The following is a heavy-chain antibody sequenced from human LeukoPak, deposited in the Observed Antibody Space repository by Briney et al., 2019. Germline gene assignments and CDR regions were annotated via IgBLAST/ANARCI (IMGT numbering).Heavy chain of an antibody. CDR3: ARGSYDFWIAWRRGSNWFDP. CDR2: INPSGGST. CDR1: GYTFTSYY. Sequence: ASVKVSCKASGYTFTSYYMHWVRQAPGQGLEWMGIINPSGGSTSYAQKFQGRVTMARDTSTSTVYMELSSLRFEDTAVYYCARGSYDFWIAWRRGSNWFDPWGQGTLVTVSS. V-gene: IGHV1-46*01. J-gene: IGHJ5*02. D-gene: IGHD3-3*01.